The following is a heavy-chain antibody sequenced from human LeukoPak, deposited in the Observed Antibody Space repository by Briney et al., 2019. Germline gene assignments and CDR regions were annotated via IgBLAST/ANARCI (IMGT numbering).Heavy chain of an antibody. CDR2: INHSGST. V-gene: IGHV4-34*01. CDR3: ARGSINYYGSGSYYNGY. CDR1: GGSFSGYY. Sequence: SETLSLTCAVYGGSFSGYYWSWIRQPPGKGLEWIGEINHSGSTNYNPSLKSRVTISVDTSKNQFSLKLSSVTAADTAVYYCARGSINYYGSGSYYNGYWGQGTLVTVSS. D-gene: IGHD3-10*01. J-gene: IGHJ4*02.